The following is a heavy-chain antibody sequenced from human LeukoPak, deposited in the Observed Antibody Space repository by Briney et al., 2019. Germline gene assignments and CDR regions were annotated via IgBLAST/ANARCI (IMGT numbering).Heavy chain of an antibody. D-gene: IGHD6-19*01. J-gene: IGHJ3*02. CDR2: ISGSGGST. V-gene: IGHV3-23*01. CDR3: AKEAAVAVPYGAFDI. Sequence: GGSLRLSCAASGFIFSNTWMNWVRQAPGKGLEWVSAISGSGGSTYYADSVKGRFTISRDNSKNTLYLQMNSLRAEDTAVYYCAKEAAVAVPYGAFDIWGQGTMVTVSS. CDR1: GFIFSNTW.